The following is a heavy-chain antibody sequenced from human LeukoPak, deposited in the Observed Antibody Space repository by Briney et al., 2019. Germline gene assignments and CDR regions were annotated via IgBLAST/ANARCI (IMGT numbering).Heavy chain of an antibody. CDR1: GYSISSGYY. CDR2: IYHSGST. D-gene: IGHD1-26*01. V-gene: IGHV4-38-2*01. J-gene: IGHJ4*02. CDR3: ARHVPIGGSYTVDY. Sequence: SETLSLTCAVSGYSISSGYYWGWIRQPPGKGLEWIGSIYHSGSTYYNPSLKSRVTISVDTSKNQFSLKLSSVTAADTAVYYCARHVPIGGSYTVDYWGQGTLVTVSS.